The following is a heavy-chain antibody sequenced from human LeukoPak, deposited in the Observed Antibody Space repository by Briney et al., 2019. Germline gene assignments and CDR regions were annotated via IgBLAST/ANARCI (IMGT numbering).Heavy chain of an antibody. J-gene: IGHJ5*02. CDR2: IRYDGSNK. Sequence: GGSLRLSCAASGFTFSSYGMHWVRQAPGKGLEWVAFIRYDGSNKYYADSVKGRFTISRDNSKNTLYLQMNSLRAEDTAVYYCAKDGTSTYQLPYNWFDPWGQGTLVTVSS. CDR1: GFTFSSYG. V-gene: IGHV3-30*02. CDR3: AKDGTSTYQLPYNWFDP. D-gene: IGHD2-2*01.